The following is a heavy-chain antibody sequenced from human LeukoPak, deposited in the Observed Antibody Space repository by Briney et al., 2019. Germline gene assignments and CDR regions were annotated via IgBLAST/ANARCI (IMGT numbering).Heavy chain of an antibody. V-gene: IGHV4-59*01. CDR3: ARQRGYCSSTSCYDPPINWFDP. D-gene: IGHD2-2*01. CDR2: IYYSGST. Sequence: SETLSLTCTVSGGSISSYYWSWIRQPPGKGLEWIGYIYYSGSTNYNPSLKSRVTISVDTSKNQFSLKLSSVPAADTAVYYCARQRGYCSSTSCYDPPINWFDPWGQGTLVTVSS. CDR1: GGSISSYY. J-gene: IGHJ5*02.